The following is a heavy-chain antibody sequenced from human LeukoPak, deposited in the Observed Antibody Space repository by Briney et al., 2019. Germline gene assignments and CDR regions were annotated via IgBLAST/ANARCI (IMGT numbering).Heavy chain of an antibody. V-gene: IGHV3-21*01. CDR2: ISGSSSYI. D-gene: IGHD5-24*01. CDR3: ARLYLPATRFDY. Sequence: GSLRLSCAASGFTFSTYNMNWVRQAPGKGLGWVSSISGSSSYIYYADSVKGRFSISRDNAKNSLYLQMNSLRAEDTAVYYCARLYLPATRFDYWGQGTLVTVSS. CDR1: GFTFSTYN. J-gene: IGHJ4*02.